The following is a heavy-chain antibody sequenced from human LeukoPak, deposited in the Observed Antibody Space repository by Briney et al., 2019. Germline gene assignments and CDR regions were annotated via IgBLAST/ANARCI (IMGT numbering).Heavy chain of an antibody. CDR1: GGSISSSSYY. CDR2: IYYSGST. CDR3: AGGYSSSWDAPYFDY. D-gene: IGHD6-13*01. Sequence: SETLSLTCTVSGGSISSSSYYWGWIRQPPGKGLEWIGSIYYSGSTYYNPSLKSRVTISVDTSKNQFSLKLSSVTAADTAVYYCAGGYSSSWDAPYFDYWGQGTLVTVSS. J-gene: IGHJ4*02. V-gene: IGHV4-39*07.